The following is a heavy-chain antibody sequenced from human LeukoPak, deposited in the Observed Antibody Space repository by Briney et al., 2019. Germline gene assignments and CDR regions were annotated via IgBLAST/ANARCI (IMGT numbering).Heavy chain of an antibody. V-gene: IGHV1-2*06. D-gene: IGHD1-1*01. CDR3: ARDGDLQPEFDY. CDR1: GYTFTGYY. Sequence: ASVKVSCKASGYTFTGYYMHWVRRAPGQGLEWMGRINPSSGGTNYAQKFQGRVTMTRDTSISTAYMELSRLRSDDTAVYYCARDGDLQPEFDYWGQGTLVTVSS. J-gene: IGHJ4*02. CDR2: INPSSGGT.